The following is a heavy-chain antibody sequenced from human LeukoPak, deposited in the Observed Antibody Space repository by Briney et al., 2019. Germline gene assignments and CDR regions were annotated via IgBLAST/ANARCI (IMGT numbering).Heavy chain of an antibody. Sequence: PSETLSLACTVSGGSIRNYYWSWIRQPPGKGLEWIGYIYYSGSTNYNPSLKSRVTISVDTSKNQFSLKLSSVTAADTAVYYCARVYYSSSYDYWYFDLWGRGTLVTVSS. CDR2: IYYSGST. V-gene: IGHV4-59*01. D-gene: IGHD6-13*01. CDR3: ARVYYSSSYDYWYFDL. J-gene: IGHJ2*01. CDR1: GGSIRNYY.